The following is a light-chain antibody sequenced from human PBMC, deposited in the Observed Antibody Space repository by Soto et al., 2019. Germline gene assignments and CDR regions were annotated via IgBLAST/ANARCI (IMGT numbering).Light chain of an antibody. CDR1: SSDVGRYDL. Sequence: QSALTQPASVSGSPGQSLSISCTGASSDVGRYDLVSWYQQHPGKAPKLIIYEVRKRPSGVSHRFSGSRSANTASLTISGLQAEDEADYYCCSYAGSDYCFGTGTKLTVL. CDR3: CSYAGSDYC. V-gene: IGLV2-23*02. CDR2: EVR. J-gene: IGLJ1*01.